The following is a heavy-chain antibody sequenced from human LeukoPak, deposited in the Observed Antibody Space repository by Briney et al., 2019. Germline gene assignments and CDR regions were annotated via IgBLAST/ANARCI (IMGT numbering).Heavy chain of an antibody. CDR1: GGTFSSYA. Sequence: ASVKVSCKASGGTFSSYAISWVRQAPGQGLEWMGIINPSGGSTSYAQKFQGRVTMTRDTSTSTVYMELSSLRSEDTAVYYCARARSGYSYGYVGYFDYWGQGTLVTVSS. D-gene: IGHD5-18*01. J-gene: IGHJ4*02. V-gene: IGHV1-46*01. CDR2: INPSGGST. CDR3: ARARSGYSYGYVGYFDY.